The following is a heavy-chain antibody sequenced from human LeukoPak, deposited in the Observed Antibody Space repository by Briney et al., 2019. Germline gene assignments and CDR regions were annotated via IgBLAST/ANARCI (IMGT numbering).Heavy chain of an antibody. D-gene: IGHD6-6*01. J-gene: IGHJ4*02. CDR3: AGGPRIAARGIDY. CDR2: INHSGST. CDR1: GGSFSGYY. Sequence: SESLSLTCAVYGGSFSGYYWSWIRQPPGKGLEWIGEINHSGSTNYHPSLKSRVTISVDTSKNQFSLRLSAVTAADTAGYYCAGGPRIAARGIDYWGQGTLVTVSS. V-gene: IGHV4-34*01.